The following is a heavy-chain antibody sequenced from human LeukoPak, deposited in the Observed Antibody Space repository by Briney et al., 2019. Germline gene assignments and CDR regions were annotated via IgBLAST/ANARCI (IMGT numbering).Heavy chain of an antibody. D-gene: IGHD5-12*01. Sequence: PSETLSLTCTVSGDFNNDYYWSWIRQPPGKGLEWIGYIYYSGSTNYNPSLKSRVTISVDTSKNQFSLKLSSVTAADTAVYYCAREISMVATKAFDYWGQGTLVTVSS. J-gene: IGHJ4*02. CDR1: GDFNNDYY. V-gene: IGHV4-59*12. CDR3: AREISMVATKAFDY. CDR2: IYYSGST.